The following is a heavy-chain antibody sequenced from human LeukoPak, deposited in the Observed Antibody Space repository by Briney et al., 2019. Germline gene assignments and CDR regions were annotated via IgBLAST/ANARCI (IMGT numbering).Heavy chain of an antibody. CDR2: IKSNTDGGAT. D-gene: IGHD4-17*01. V-gene: IGHV3-15*01. CDR1: GFTCSNSW. CDR3: TTYGDYEGLSDH. J-gene: IGHJ5*02. Sequence: GGKVRLSGAAYGFTCSNSWRRWVRQARGKGWEGGGRIKSNTDGGATEYAAAVQSRFTISRNDSKNPLYLQMNSLKTEDTAVYYCTTYGDYEGLSDHWGQGTLVTVSS.